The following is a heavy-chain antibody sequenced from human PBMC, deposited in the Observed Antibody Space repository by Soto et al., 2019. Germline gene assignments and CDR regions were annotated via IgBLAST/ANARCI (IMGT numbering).Heavy chain of an antibody. CDR2: IYPADSDT. Sequence: GESLTISCKSSGYSFPREWIVWVLQMPGKGLEWMGSIYPADSDTRYSPAFQGQVTISADKSIRTAYLQWNSLKASDTAMYYCARIPHSTTSYYAYHFGMDVWGQGTTVTVSS. V-gene: IGHV5-51*01. D-gene: IGHD2-2*01. J-gene: IGHJ6*01. CDR1: GYSFPREW. CDR3: ARIPHSTTSYYAYHFGMDV.